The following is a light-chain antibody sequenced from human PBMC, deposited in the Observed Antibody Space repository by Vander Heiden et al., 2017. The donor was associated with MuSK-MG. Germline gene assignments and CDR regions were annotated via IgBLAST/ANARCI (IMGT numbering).Light chain of an antibody. CDR1: CGDVGSYNL. CDR3: SSDESRTAVS. J-gene: IGLJ2*01. V-gene: IGLV2-23*02. Sequence: QSALPQPASVSGSPGPSITISCTGICGDVGSYNLVPWYQQHPGKAPKLIIYEVTRRPSGISTRFSGSESGDTASLTISGLKAEDEADYYCSSDESRTAVSFGGGTKLTVL. CDR2: EVT.